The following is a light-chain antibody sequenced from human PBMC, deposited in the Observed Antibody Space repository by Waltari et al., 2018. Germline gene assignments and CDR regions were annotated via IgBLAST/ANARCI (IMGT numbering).Light chain of an antibody. CDR2: KAS. Sequence: DIQMTQSPSTLSASVGDRVAITCQASQSINRWLAWYQQKPGKAPKLLIRKASYLESGVPSRFSGSGSGTEFTLTISSLQPDDFATYYCQQYSSYSRTFGQGTKLEI. CDR3: QQYSSYSRT. CDR1: QSINRW. V-gene: IGKV1-5*03. J-gene: IGKJ2*01.